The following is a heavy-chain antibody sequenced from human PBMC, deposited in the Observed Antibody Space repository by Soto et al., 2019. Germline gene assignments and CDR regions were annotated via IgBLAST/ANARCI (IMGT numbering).Heavy chain of an antibody. V-gene: IGHV1-69*13. D-gene: IGHD5-18*01. CDR2: IIPIFGTA. Sequence: GASVKVCCKASGGTFSSYAISWVRQAPGRGLEWMGGIIPIFGTANYAQKFQGRVTITADESTSTAYMELSSLRSEDTAVYYCALRGYSYGYLLAPDYYYYGMDVWGQGTTVTVSS. CDR3: ALRGYSYGYLLAPDYYYYGMDV. CDR1: GGTFSSYA. J-gene: IGHJ6*02.